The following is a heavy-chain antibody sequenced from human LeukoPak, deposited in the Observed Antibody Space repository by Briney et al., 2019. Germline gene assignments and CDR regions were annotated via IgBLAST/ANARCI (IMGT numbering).Heavy chain of an antibody. J-gene: IGHJ3*02. CDR3: ARDTLRGSYGSGSYYNPWGAYDI. CDR1: GGSISSYY. Sequence: SETLSLSRTVSGGSISSYYWSWIRQPPGKGLEWIGYIYYSGSTNYNPYLESRVNISVDTSKNQFSLKLSYVTAEEPAVYYCARDTLRGSYGSGSYYNPWGAYDIWGQGTMVAVSS. D-gene: IGHD3-10*01. V-gene: IGHV4-59*01. CDR2: IYYSGST.